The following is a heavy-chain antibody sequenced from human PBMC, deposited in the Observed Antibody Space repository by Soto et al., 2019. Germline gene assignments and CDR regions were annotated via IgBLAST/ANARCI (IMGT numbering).Heavy chain of an antibody. CDR2: IKQDGSEK. CDR3: AMDRRGYSGYDFLPYFDS. J-gene: IGHJ4*02. V-gene: IGHV3-7*04. Sequence: EVQLVESGGGLVQPGGSLRLSCAASGFTFSIYWMSWVRQAPGKGLEWVANIKQDGSEKYYVDSVKGRFTISRDNAKNSLYLQMNSLRADDTAVYYCAMDRRGYSGYDFLPYFDSWGQGTLVTVSS. CDR1: GFTFSIYW. D-gene: IGHD5-12*01.